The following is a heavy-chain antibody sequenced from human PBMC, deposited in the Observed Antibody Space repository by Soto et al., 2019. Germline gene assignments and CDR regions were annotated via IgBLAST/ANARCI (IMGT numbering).Heavy chain of an antibody. CDR3: AKEHPPEGYSSGWYVY. D-gene: IGHD6-19*01. J-gene: IGHJ4*02. CDR1: GFTFSSYG. V-gene: IGHV3-30*18. Sequence: PGGSLSLSCAASGFTFSSYGMHWVLQAPCNGLEWVAVISYDGSNKYYADSVKGRFTISRDNSKNTLYLQMNSLRAEDTAVYYCAKEHPPEGYSSGWYVYWGQGTLVTVSS. CDR2: ISYDGSNK.